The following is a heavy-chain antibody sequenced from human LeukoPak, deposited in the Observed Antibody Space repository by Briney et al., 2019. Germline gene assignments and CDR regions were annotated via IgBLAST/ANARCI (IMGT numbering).Heavy chain of an antibody. J-gene: IGHJ3*01. CDR3: ARVQGHPPNGLDV. Sequence: PGGSLRLSCAASGFSFSSYSLQWVRQAPGKGLEWVSSINTNSNYIYYADSVKGRFTISRDNAKNTLYLQMNSLRAEDTAVYYCARVQGHPPNGLDVWGQGTMVTVSS. V-gene: IGHV3-21*01. CDR1: GFSFSSYS. D-gene: IGHD2-8*01. CDR2: INTNSNYI.